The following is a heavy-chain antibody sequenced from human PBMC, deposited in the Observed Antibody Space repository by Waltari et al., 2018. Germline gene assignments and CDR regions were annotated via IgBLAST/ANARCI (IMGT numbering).Heavy chain of an antibody. J-gene: IGHJ3*02. CDR1: GFSLSTSGVG. CDR2: IYWNDDK. Sequence: QITLKESGPTLVQPTQTLTLTCPFPGFSLSTSGVGVGWTRPPPGKALEWLALIYWNDDKRYSPSLKSRLTITKDTSKNQVVLTMTNMDPVDTATYYCAHSWLGYQLLPTGAFDIWGQGTMVTVSS. D-gene: IGHD2-2*01. CDR3: AHSWLGYQLLPTGAFDI. V-gene: IGHV2-5*01.